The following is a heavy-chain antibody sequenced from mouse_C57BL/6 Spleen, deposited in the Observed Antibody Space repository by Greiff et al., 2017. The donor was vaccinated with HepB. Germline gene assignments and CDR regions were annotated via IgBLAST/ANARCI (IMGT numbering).Heavy chain of an antibody. J-gene: IGHJ3*01. V-gene: IGHV5-17*01. CDR3: AREGLAPWFAY. CDR2: ISSGSSTI. CDR1: GFTFSDYG. D-gene: IGHD3-3*01. Sequence: EVKVEESGGGLVKPGGSLKLSCAASGFTFSDYGMHWVRQAPEKGLEWVAYISSGSSTIYYADTVKGRFTISRDNAKNTLFLQMPSLRSEDTAMYYCAREGLAPWFAYWGQGTLVTVSA.